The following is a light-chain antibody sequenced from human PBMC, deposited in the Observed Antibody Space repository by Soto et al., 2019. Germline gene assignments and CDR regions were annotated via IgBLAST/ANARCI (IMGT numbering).Light chain of an antibody. CDR2: DVS. V-gene: IGLV2-8*01. J-gene: IGLJ1*01. CDR1: SSDVGGYNY. CDR3: SSYAGSSTPYV. Sequence: QSALTQPPSASGSRGQSVTISCTGTSSDVGGYNYVSWYQQHPGKAPKLMIYDVSKRPSGVPDRFSGSKSGNTASLTVPGLQAEDEADYYCSSYAGSSTPYVFGTGTKVTVL.